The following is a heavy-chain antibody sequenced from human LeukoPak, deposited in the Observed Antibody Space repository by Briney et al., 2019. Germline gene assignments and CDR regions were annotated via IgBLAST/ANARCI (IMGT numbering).Heavy chain of an antibody. CDR3: ARGVLARGSSGWYFDY. J-gene: IGHJ4*02. CDR1: GFTFSSYA. V-gene: IGHV3-23*01. Sequence: PGGSLRLSCAAAGFTFSSYAMNWVRQAPGKGLEWVSVIGGSGSSTNYADSVKGRFTISRDNSKNTLYLQMSSLRVEDMAVYYCARGVLARGSSGWYFDYWGQGTLVTVSS. D-gene: IGHD6-19*01. CDR2: IGGSGSST.